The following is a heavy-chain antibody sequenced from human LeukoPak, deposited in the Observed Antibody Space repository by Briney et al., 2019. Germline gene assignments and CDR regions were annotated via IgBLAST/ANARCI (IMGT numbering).Heavy chain of an antibody. CDR1: GFTFDDYG. V-gene: IGHV3-20*04. J-gene: IGHJ4*02. CDR3: AKDVGTNVEYYFDY. Sequence: GGSLRLSCAASGFTFDDYGMSWVRQAPGKGLEWVSGINWNGGSTGYADSVKGRFTISRDNAKNSLYLQMNSLRAEDMALYYCAKDVGTNVEYYFDYWGQGTLVTVSS. CDR2: INWNGGST. D-gene: IGHD2-2*01.